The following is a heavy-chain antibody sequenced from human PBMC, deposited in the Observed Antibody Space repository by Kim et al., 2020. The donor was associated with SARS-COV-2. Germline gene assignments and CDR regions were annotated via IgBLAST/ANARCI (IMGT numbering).Heavy chain of an antibody. D-gene: IGHD2-8*01. Sequence: SYADSVKGRFTISRDSAKNTLYLQMNSLRAEDTAVYYCAGSIMVYAGADYWGQGTLVTVSS. CDR3: AGSIMVYAGADY. J-gene: IGHJ4*02. V-gene: IGHV3-74*01.